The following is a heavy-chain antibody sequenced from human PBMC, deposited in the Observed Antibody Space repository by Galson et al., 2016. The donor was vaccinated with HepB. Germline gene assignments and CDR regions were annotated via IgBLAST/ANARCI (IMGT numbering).Heavy chain of an antibody. CDR3: ARIPCGGNGPFDV. V-gene: IGHV3-7*03. Sequence: SLRLSCAASGFTFKNHWMNWVRQAPGKGLEWLANIKEDGSDKYYVASVKGRFTISRDNGKNSLYLQMISLRDEDTAVYYCARIPCGGNGPFDVWGQGTMVTVSS. D-gene: IGHD4-23*01. CDR1: GFTFKNHW. J-gene: IGHJ3*01. CDR2: IKEDGSDK.